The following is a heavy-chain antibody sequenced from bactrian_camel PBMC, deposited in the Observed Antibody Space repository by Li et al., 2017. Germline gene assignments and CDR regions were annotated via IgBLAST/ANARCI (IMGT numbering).Heavy chain of an antibody. Sequence: VQLVESGGGPVQAGGSLRLSCKASGYVYTSYCMGWFRQVPGKEREGVAAIAPATGTTFYSDSVKGRFTISHVNANNTLHLQMNSLKPEDTAVYYCAADLGWCGSRPLQREFRNWGQGTQVT. CDR1: GYVYTSYC. CDR3: AADLGWCGSRPLQREFRN. J-gene: IGHJ4*01. V-gene: IGHV3S1*01. D-gene: IGHD2*01. CDR2: IAPATGTT.